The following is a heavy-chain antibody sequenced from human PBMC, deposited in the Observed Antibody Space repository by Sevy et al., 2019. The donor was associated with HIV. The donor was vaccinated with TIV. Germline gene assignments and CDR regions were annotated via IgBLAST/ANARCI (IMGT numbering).Heavy chain of an antibody. V-gene: IGHV4-61*01. CDR1: GGSVSSGSYY. J-gene: IGHJ3*02. D-gene: IGHD2-15*01. Sequence: SETLSLTCTVPGGSVSSGSYYWSWIRQPPGKGLEGIGYIYYSGSTNYNPSLKSRVTISVDTSKNQSSVKLSSVTAADTAVYYCASSKGYCSGGSCAHYAFDIWGQGTMVTVSS. CDR2: IYYSGST. CDR3: ASSKGYCSGGSCAHYAFDI.